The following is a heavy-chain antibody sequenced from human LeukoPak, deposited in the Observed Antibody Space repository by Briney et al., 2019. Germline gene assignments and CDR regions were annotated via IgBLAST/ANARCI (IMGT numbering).Heavy chain of an antibody. D-gene: IGHD5-24*01. V-gene: IGHV4-30-4*01. J-gene: IGHJ4*02. CDR2: VFYSGSA. CDR3: ARGHGYKQLLFDY. Sequence: PSQTLSLTCTVSGASIYSGDYYWSWIRQPPGKGLEWIGYVFYSGSAYYNPSLKSRLIISVDTSKNQFSLKLSSVTAADTAVYYCARGHGYKQLLFDYWGQGTLVTVSS. CDR1: GASIYSGDYY.